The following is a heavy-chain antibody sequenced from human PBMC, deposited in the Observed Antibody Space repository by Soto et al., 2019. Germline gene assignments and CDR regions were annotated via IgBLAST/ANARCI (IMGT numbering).Heavy chain of an antibody. CDR2: IYYSGST. CDR1: GGSISSSSYY. D-gene: IGHD5-12*01. J-gene: IGHJ6*02. V-gene: IGHV4-39*01. CDR3: ARGGAWLRTNYGMDV. Sequence: QLQLQESGPGLVKPSETLSLTCTVSGGSISSSSYYWGWIRQPPGKGLEWIGSIYYSGSTYYNPSLKSRVTISVDMSKNQFSLKLSSVTAADTAVYYCARGGAWLRTNYGMDVWGQGTTVTVSS.